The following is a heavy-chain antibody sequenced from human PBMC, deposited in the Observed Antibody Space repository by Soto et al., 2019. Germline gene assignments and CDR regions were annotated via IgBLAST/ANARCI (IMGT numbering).Heavy chain of an antibody. V-gene: IGHV4-39*01. D-gene: IGHD6-13*01. Sequence: PSETLSITCTVYGGSISSSSYYWGWIRQPPGKGLEWIGSIYYSGSTYYNPSLKSRVTISVDTSKNQFSLKLSSVTAADTAVYYCASLAAQQLVRDPLDYWGQGTLVTVSS. J-gene: IGHJ4*02. CDR3: ASLAAQQLVRDPLDY. CDR1: GGSISSSSYY. CDR2: IYYSGST.